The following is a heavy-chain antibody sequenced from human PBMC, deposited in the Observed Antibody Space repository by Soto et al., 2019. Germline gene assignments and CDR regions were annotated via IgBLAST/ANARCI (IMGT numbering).Heavy chain of an antibody. Sequence: ASVKVSCKASGYTFTSYGISWVRQAPGQGLEWMGWISAYNGNTNYAQKLQGRVTMTTDTSTSTAYMELRSLRSDDTAVYYCARWQYYDILTGYLTGAFDIWGQGTMVTVSS. CDR3: ARWQYYDILTGYLTGAFDI. CDR1: GYTFTSYG. CDR2: ISAYNGNT. J-gene: IGHJ3*02. V-gene: IGHV1-18*01. D-gene: IGHD3-9*01.